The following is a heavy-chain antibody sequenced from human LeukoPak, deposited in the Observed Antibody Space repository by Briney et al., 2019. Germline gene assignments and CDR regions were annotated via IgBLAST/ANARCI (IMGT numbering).Heavy chain of an antibody. Sequence: ASVKVSCKASGYTFTSYYMHWVRQAPGQGLEWMRIINPSGGSTSYAQKFQGRATMTRDTSTSTVYMELSSLRSEDTAVYYCARGGGRWLQLGAFDIWGQGTMVTVSS. J-gene: IGHJ3*02. D-gene: IGHD5-24*01. CDR2: INPSGGST. CDR1: GYTFTSYY. V-gene: IGHV1-46*01. CDR3: ARGGGRWLQLGAFDI.